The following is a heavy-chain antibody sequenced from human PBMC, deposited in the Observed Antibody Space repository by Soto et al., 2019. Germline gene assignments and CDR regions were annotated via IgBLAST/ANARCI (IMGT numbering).Heavy chain of an antibody. D-gene: IGHD2-2*01. V-gene: IGHV1-69*06. CDR1: GGTYP. J-gene: IGHJ3*02. CDR3: ARKGAAASWPHGFDM. CDR2: IIPMFGTT. Sequence: QMQLVQSGAEVKKPGSSVKVSCEASGGTYPISWVRQAPGQGLEWMGSIIPMFGTTNYAQNFQGRVALTADKSTNTAYLELSSLGSEDTAVYFCARKGAAASWPHGFDMWGQGTMVTVSS.